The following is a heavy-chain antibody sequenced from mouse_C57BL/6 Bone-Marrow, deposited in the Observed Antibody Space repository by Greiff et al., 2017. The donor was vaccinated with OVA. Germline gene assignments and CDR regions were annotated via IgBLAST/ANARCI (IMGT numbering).Heavy chain of an antibody. CDR3: AREGNGNYVPFDD. J-gene: IGHJ2*01. CDR2: IDPSDSYT. Sequence: QVQLQQPGAELVMPGASVKLSCKASGYTFTSYWMHWVQQRPGQGLEWIGEIDPSDSYTNYNQKFKGKSTLTVDKPSSTAYMQLSSLTSEDSAVYYCAREGNGNYVPFDDWGQGTTLTVSS. D-gene: IGHD2-1*01. V-gene: IGHV1-69*01. CDR1: GYTFTSYW.